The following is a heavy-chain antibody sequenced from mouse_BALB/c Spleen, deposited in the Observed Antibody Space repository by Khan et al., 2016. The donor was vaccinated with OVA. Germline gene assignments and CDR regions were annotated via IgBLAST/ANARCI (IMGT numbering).Heavy chain of an antibody. J-gene: IGHJ4*01. D-gene: IGHD1-1*01. V-gene: IGHV3-2*02. CDR2: ISYSGST. Sequence: EVQLVESGPGLVKPSQSLSLTCTVTGYSFTTNYAWDWIRQLPGNKLEWMGYISYSGSTSYNPSLKSRISITRNTSKNQFFLQLNFLTTEDTATFCGGKKNYYDYAVDYWGQGTSVTVSS. CDR3: GKKNYYDYAVDY. CDR1: GYSFTTNYA.